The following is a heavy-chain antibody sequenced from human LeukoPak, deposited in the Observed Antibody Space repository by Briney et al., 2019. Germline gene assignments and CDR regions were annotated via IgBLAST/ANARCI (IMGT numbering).Heavy chain of an antibody. CDR3: ARDSRTVDGMDV. CDR1: GGSFSGYY. V-gene: IGHV4-34*01. D-gene: IGHD2-15*01. Sequence: PSETLSLTCAVYGGSFSGYYWSWIRQPPGKGLEWIGEINHSGSTNYNPSLKSRVTISVDTSKNQFSLKLSSVTAADTAVYYCARDSRTVDGMDVWGQGTTVTVSS. J-gene: IGHJ6*01. CDR2: INHSGST.